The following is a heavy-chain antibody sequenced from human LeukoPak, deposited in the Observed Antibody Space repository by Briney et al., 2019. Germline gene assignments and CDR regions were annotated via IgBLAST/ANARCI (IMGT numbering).Heavy chain of an antibody. CDR3: ARGPYSYDSSGAFDI. J-gene: IGHJ3*02. CDR2: ISSSGST. V-gene: IGHV4-61*02. CDR1: GDSISSGDYY. D-gene: IGHD3-22*01. Sequence: SETLSLTCTVSGDSISSGDYYWSWIRQSAGKGLEWIGRISSSGSTNYNPSLKSRVTISVDTSKNQLSLKLSSVTAADTAVYFCARGPYSYDSSGAFDIWGQGTMVTVSS.